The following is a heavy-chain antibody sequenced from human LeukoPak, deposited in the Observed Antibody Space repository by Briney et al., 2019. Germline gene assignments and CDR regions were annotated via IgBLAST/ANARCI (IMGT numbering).Heavy chain of an antibody. Sequence: GGSLRLSCAASGFTFSSYGMHWVRQATGKGLEWVSAVGTAGDTYYPGSVKGRFTISRENAKNSLYLQMNSLRAGDTAVYYCARDVKRYCSSTSCYGPSYAFDIWGQGTMVTVSS. V-gene: IGHV3-13*01. J-gene: IGHJ3*02. D-gene: IGHD2-2*01. CDR1: GFTFSSYG. CDR3: ARDVKRYCSSTSCYGPSYAFDI. CDR2: VGTAGDT.